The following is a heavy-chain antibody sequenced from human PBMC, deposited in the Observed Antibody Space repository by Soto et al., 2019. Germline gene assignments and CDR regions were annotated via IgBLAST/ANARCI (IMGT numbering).Heavy chain of an antibody. Sequence: QAQLVQSGAEAKQPGASVRVSCKASGYTFTDFALHWVRQAPGQGLEWMGWINVGNGNTGYSRKCQGRVTTDRDMSATTAYIEVPSLTSEDPAIDYCARKGANSAPFDLWGQGTLVSVSS. J-gene: IGHJ4*02. CDR2: INVGNGNT. CDR1: GYTFTDFA. CDR3: ARKGANSAPFDL. D-gene: IGHD2-21*01. V-gene: IGHV1-3*01.